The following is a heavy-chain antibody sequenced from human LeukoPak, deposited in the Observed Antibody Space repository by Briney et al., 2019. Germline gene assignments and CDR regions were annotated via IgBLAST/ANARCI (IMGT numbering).Heavy chain of an antibody. CDR2: IYYSGST. Sequence: SETLSLTCTVSGGSISSYYWSWIRQPPGKGLEWIGYIYYSGSTNYNPSLKSRVTISVDTSKNQFSLKLSSVTAADTAVYYCARGSLSYGDYEDYWGQGTLVTVSS. D-gene: IGHD4-17*01. J-gene: IGHJ4*02. V-gene: IGHV4-59*01. CDR3: ARGSLSYGDYEDY. CDR1: GGSISSYY.